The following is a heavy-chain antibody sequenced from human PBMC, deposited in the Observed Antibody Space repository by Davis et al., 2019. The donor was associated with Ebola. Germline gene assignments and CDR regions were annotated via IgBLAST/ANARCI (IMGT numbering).Heavy chain of an antibody. V-gene: IGHV1-18*01. CDR2: ISAYNGNT. CDR3: ARDVGYSYGYGYYYYGMDV. D-gene: IGHD5-18*01. J-gene: IGHJ6*02. Sequence: ASVKVSCKASGYTFTSYGISWVRQAPGQGLEWMGWISAYNGNTNYAQKLQGRVTMTTDTSTSTAYMELRSLRSDDTAVYYCARDVGYSYGYGYYYYGMDVWGQGTTVTVSS. CDR1: GYTFTSYG.